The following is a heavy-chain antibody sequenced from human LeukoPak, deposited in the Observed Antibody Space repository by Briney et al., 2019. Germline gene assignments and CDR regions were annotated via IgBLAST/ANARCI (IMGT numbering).Heavy chain of an antibody. CDR3: ARGGYSSGRAFDY. D-gene: IGHD6-19*01. CDR1: GGSISSYY. J-gene: IGHJ4*02. V-gene: IGHV4-4*07. CDR2: IYSSGSS. Sequence: SETLSHTCTVSGGSISSYYWNWIRQPAGKGLEWIGRIYSSGSSDYNSSFKSRVTMSVDMSKSQISLKLSSVTAADAAVYYCARGGYSSGRAFDYWGQGTLVTVSS.